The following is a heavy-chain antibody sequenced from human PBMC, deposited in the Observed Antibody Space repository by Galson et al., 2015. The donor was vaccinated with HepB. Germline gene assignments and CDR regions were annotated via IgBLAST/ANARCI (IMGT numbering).Heavy chain of an antibody. J-gene: IGHJ6*03. D-gene: IGHD2-15*01. CDR3: ARDILVLYYYPYYYMDV. CDR2: IKLDGSEK. Sequence: SLRLSCAASGFSFSSYWMSWVRQAAGKGLEWVANIKLDGSEKYYVDSVRGRFTISRDNAKNSLYLQMNSLRAEDTAVYYCARDILVLYYYPYYYMDVWGKGTTVTVSS. V-gene: IGHV3-7*01. CDR1: GFSFSSYW.